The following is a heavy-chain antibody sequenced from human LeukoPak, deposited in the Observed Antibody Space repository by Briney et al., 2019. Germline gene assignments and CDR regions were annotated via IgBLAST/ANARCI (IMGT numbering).Heavy chain of an antibody. D-gene: IGHD3-22*01. J-gene: IGHJ4*02. V-gene: IGHV1-2*02. Sequence: ASVKVSCKASGYTFTGYYIHWVRQAPGQGLEWMGWINPNSGGTNYAQKFQGRVTMTRDTSISTAYMELSRLRSDDTAVYYCARVGYYDSSGYYLFDYWGQGTLVTVSS. CDR1: GYTFTGYY. CDR2: INPNSGGT. CDR3: ARVGYYDSSGYYLFDY.